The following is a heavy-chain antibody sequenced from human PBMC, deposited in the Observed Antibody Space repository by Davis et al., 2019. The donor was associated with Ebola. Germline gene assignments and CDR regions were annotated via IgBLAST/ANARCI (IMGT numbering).Heavy chain of an antibody. CDR1: GYTFTGYY. Sequence: ASVKVSCKASGYTFTGYYMHWVRQAPGQGLEWMGWINPHGGGTKYAQRFQDRVNLTRDMSISTAYMELISLTSDDTAIYYCASGEFVDFWGQGTLVTVSS. CDR2: INPHGGGT. V-gene: IGHV1-2*02. J-gene: IGHJ4*02. D-gene: IGHD7-27*01. CDR3: ASGEFVDF.